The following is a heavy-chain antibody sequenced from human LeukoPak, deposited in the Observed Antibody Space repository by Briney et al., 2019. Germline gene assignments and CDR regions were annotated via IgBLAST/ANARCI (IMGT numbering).Heavy chain of an antibody. CDR3: VRHRWGLELRGDAFDI. D-gene: IGHD1-7*01. Sequence: SETLSLTCTVSGGSISSYYWSWIRQPPGKGLEWIGYIYYSGSTNYNPSLKSRVTISVDTSKNQFSLKLSSVTAADTAVYYCVRHRWGLELRGDAFDIWGQGTMVTVSS. V-gene: IGHV4-59*08. CDR1: GGSISSYY. CDR2: IYYSGST. J-gene: IGHJ3*02.